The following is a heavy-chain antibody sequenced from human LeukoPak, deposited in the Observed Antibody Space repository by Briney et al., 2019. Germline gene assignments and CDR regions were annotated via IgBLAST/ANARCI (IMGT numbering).Heavy chain of an antibody. CDR1: GGSFSGYY. Sequence: PSETLSLTCAVYGGSFSGYYWSWIRQPPGKGLEWIGEINHSGSTNYNPSLKSRVTISVDTSKNQFSLKLSSVTAADTAVYYCARDILVGSSGSLPFDYWGQGTLVTVSS. V-gene: IGHV4-34*01. J-gene: IGHJ4*02. CDR3: ARDILVGSSGSLPFDY. CDR2: INHSGST. D-gene: IGHD3-22*01.